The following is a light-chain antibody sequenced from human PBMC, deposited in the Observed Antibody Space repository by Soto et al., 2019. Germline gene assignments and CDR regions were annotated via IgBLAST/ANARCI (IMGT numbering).Light chain of an antibody. CDR2: AAS. V-gene: IGKV1D-8*01. J-gene: IGKJ2*01. Sequence: VIWMTQSPSLLSASTGDRVTISCRVSQGISSYLAWYQQKPGKAPELLIYAASTLQSGFPSRFSGSGSGTDFTLTISCLQSEDFATYYCQQYYSFPRTFGQGTKLEIK. CDR3: QQYYSFPRT. CDR1: QGISSY.